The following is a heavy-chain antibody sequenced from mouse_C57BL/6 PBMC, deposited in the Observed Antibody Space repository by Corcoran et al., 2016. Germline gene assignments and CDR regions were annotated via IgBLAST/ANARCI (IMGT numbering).Heavy chain of an antibody. Sequence: QIQLVQSGPELKKPGASVKFSCKASRCTFTEYPMHWVKQAPGQGFKWMGMIYTDTGEPTYAEEFKGRFAFSLETSASTAYLQINNLKNEDAATYFCVLAWFAYWGQGTLVTVSA. CDR1: RCTFTEYP. CDR2: IYTDTGEP. J-gene: IGHJ3*01. V-gene: IGHV9-1*01. CDR3: VLAWFAY.